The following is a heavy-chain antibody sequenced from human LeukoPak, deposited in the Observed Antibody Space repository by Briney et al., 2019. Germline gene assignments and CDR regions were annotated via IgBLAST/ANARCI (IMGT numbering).Heavy chain of an antibody. CDR3: ASVTMVRGVIIWFDP. CDR2: IYPGDSDT. D-gene: IGHD3-10*01. V-gene: IGHV5-51*01. Sequence: GESLQISCKGSGYRFTSYWIGWVRQMPGKGLGWMGIIYPGDSDTSYSPYFQVQVTISADKSLSTAYLPSSSLKASDTAMYYCASVTMVRGVIIWFDPWGQGTLVTVSS. J-gene: IGHJ5*02. CDR1: GYRFTSYW.